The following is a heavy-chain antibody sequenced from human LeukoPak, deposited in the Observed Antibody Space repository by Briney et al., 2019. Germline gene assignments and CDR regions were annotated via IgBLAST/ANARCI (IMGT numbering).Heavy chain of an antibody. D-gene: IGHD3-16*01. CDR2: ISTYNGNT. J-gene: IGHJ6*04. Sequence: ASVTVSCKASGYTFTSYGIIWVRQAPGQGLEWMGWISTYNGNTNYAQKIQGRVTMTTDTSTSTAYMELRSLRSDDTAVYYCARLGVSWNSELGVWGKGTTVTISS. CDR1: GYTFTSYG. CDR3: ARLGVSWNSELGV. V-gene: IGHV1-18*01.